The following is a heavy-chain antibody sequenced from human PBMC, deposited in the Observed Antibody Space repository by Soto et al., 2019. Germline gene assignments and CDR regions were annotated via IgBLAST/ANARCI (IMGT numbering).Heavy chain of an antibody. J-gene: IGHJ6*03. CDR3: AGGGVAVDYYYYYMDV. Sequence: SVKVSCKAPGGTFSSYTISWVRQAPGQGLEWMGRIIPILGIANYAQKFQGRVTITADKSTSTAYMELSSLRSEDTAVYYCAGGGVAVDYYYYYMDVWGKGTTVTVSS. CDR1: GGTFSSYT. V-gene: IGHV1-69*02. D-gene: IGHD6-19*01. CDR2: IIPILGIA.